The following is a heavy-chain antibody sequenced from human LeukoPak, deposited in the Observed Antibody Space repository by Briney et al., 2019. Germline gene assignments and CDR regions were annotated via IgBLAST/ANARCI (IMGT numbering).Heavy chain of an antibody. J-gene: IGHJ4*02. CDR3: AKTGSSGWYAYFDY. V-gene: IGHV3-21*01. CDR2: ISSSSSYI. D-gene: IGHD6-19*01. Sequence: GGSLRLSCAASGFTFSSYSMNWVRQAPGKGLEWVSSISSSSSYIYYADSVKGRFTISRDNAKNSLYLQMNSLRAEDTAVYYCAKTGSSGWYAYFDYWGQGTLVTVSS. CDR1: GFTFSSYS.